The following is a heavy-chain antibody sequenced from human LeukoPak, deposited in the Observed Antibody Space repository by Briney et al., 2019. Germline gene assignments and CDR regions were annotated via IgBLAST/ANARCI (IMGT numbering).Heavy chain of an antibody. J-gene: IGHJ4*02. CDR1: GYTFTTYW. D-gene: IGHD3-22*01. V-gene: IGHV5-51*01. Sequence: GAALQIPCKASGYTFTTYWICWGGQTPAQGRVWRVIIYPGDSDTTYSPCFQVPVTMSDDKSISTAYLQWSSLKASDTAMYYCARHDSSDYYLVYWGQGTLVTVSS. CDR3: ARHDSSDYYLVY. CDR2: IYPGDSDT.